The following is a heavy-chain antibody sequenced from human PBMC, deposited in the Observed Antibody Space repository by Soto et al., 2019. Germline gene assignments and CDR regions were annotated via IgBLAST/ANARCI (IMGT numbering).Heavy chain of an antibody. CDR3: ARSISNYYYYYGMDV. CDR1: GYSFTSYW. Sequence: GESLKISCKGSGYSFTSYWIGWVRQMPGKGLEWMGIIYPGDSDTRYSPSFQGQVTISADKSISTAYLQWSSLKASDTAMYYCARSISNYYYYYGMDVWGQGTTVTVS. V-gene: IGHV5-51*01. J-gene: IGHJ6*02. CDR2: IYPGDSDT. D-gene: IGHD4-4*01.